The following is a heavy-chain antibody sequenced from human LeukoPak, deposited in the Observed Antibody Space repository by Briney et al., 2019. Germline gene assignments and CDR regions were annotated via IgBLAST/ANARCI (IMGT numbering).Heavy chain of an antibody. CDR3: AGLYGSGSYYDDY. CDR2: INHSGST. Sequence: SETLSLTCAVYGGSFSGYYWSWIRQPPGKGLEWIGEINHSGSTNYNPSLKSRVTISVDTSKNQFSLKLSSVTAADTAVYYCAGLYGSGSYYDDYWGQGTLVTVSS. D-gene: IGHD3-10*01. V-gene: IGHV4-34*01. J-gene: IGHJ4*02. CDR1: GGSFSGYY.